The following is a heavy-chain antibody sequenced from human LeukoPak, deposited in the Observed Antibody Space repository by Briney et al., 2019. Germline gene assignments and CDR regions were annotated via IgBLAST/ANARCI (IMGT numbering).Heavy chain of an antibody. CDR3: AREEFGTACFDS. J-gene: IGHJ4*02. D-gene: IGHD1-7*01. CDR1: SGSISSGAYY. Sequence: SETLSLTCTVSSGSISSGAYYWGWIRQPPGKGLEWVGSIYHSGSTFYNPCLKGRVTISVDTSKNQFYLKLTSVSAADTAVFFCAREEFGTACFDSWGQGTLVTVSS. V-gene: IGHV4-39*07. CDR2: IYHSGST.